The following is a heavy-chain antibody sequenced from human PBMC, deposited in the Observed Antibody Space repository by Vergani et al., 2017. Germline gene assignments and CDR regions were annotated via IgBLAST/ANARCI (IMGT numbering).Heavy chain of an antibody. J-gene: IGHJ6*02. D-gene: IGHD2-2*01. CDR3: AKVDCSSTSCYGFLSHYYYYGMDV. CDR1: GFTFSGSA. CDR2: IRSKANSYAT. Sequence: VQLVESGGGLVKPGGSLRLSCAASGFTFSGSAMHWVRQASGKGLEWVGRIRSKANSYATAYAASVKGRFTISRDNSKNTLYLKMNSLRAEDTAVYYCAKVDCSSTSCYGFLSHYYYYGMDVWGQGTTVTVSS. V-gene: IGHV3-73*01.